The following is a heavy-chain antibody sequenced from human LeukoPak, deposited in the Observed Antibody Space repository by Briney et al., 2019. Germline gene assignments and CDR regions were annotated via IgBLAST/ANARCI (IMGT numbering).Heavy chain of an antibody. CDR3: AISGVRGVIRYYFDY. D-gene: IGHD3-10*01. Sequence: GASVKVSCKASGYTFTSYAMHWVRQAPGQRLEWMGWINAGNGNTKYSQKFQGRVTITRDTSASTAYMELSSLRSEDTAVHYCAISGVRGVIRYYFDYWGQGTLVTVSS. V-gene: IGHV1-3*01. CDR2: INAGNGNT. CDR1: GYTFTSYA. J-gene: IGHJ4*02.